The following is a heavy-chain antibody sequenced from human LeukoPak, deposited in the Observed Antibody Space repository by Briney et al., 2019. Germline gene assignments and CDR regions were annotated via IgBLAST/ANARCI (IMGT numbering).Heavy chain of an antibody. CDR3: ANIRKAYFDI. D-gene: IGHD1-14*01. J-gene: IGHJ3*02. V-gene: IGHV4-34*01. CDR2: INHSGST. CDR1: GGSFSGYY. Sequence: PSETLSLTCAVYGGSFSGYYWSRIRQPPGKGLEWIGEINHSGSTNYNPSLKSRVTISVDTSKNQSSLKLSSVTAADTAVYYCANIRKAYFDIWGQGTMVTVSS.